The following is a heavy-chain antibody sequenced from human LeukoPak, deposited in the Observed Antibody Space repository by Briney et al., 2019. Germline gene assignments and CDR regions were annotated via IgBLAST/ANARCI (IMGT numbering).Heavy chain of an antibody. J-gene: IGHJ4*02. CDR1: GFTFSSYD. CDR3: ARKDYDTSGYFDLDY. D-gene: IGHD3-22*01. Sequence: GGSLRLSCAASGFTFSSYDMHWVRQAPGKGLEWVAFIRYDGSNKYYADSVKGRFTISRDNSKNTLYLQMNSLRAEDTAVYYCARKDYDTSGYFDLDYWGQGTLVTVSS. V-gene: IGHV3-30*02. CDR2: IRYDGSNK.